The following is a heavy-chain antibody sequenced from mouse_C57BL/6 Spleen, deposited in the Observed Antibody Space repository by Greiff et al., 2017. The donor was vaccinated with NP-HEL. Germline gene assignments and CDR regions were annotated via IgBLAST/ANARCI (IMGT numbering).Heavy chain of an antibody. V-gene: IGHV1-52*01. CDR2: IDPSDSET. CDR1: GYTFTSYW. D-gene: IGHD1-1*01. CDR3: AREYGVITTVVATRYFDV. Sequence: QVQLQQPGAELVRPGSSVKLSCKASGYTFTSYWMHWVKQRPIQGLEWIGNIDPSDSETHYNQKFKDKATLTVDKSSSTAYMQLSSLTSEDSAVYYCAREYGVITTVVATRYFDVWGTGTTVTVSS. J-gene: IGHJ1*03.